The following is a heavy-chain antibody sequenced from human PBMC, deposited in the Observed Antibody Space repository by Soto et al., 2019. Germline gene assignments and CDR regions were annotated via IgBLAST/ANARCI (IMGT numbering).Heavy chain of an antibody. V-gene: IGHV3-21*01. CDR1: GFTFSSYS. Sequence: GGSLRLSCAASGFTFSSYSMHWVRQAPGKGLEWVSSISNNSSYIYYADSVKGRFTISRDNAKNSLYLQMNSLRAEDTAVYYCARGSGDIVLMVYANSDYWGQGTLVTVA. D-gene: IGHD2-8*01. CDR2: ISNNSSYI. J-gene: IGHJ4*02. CDR3: ARGSGDIVLMVYANSDY.